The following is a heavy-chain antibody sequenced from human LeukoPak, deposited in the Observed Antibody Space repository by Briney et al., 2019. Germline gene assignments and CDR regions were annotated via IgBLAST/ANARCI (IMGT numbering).Heavy chain of an antibody. D-gene: IGHD2-2*01. V-gene: IGHV1-2*02. J-gene: IGHJ4*02. Sequence: ASVKVSCKASGYTFTGCHIYWVREAPGQGLEWMGWINPNSGGTNYAQKFQGRVTMTRDTSISTVYMELSGLTSDDTALYYCARDGPCSSTSCQNFDSWGQGALVTVSS. CDR3: ARDGPCSSTSCQNFDS. CDR2: INPNSGGT. CDR1: GYTFTGCH.